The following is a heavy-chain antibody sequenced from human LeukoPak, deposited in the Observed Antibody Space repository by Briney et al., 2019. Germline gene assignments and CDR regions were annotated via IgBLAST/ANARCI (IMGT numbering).Heavy chain of an antibody. V-gene: IGHV3-7*03. Sequence: GGSLRLSCAASGFTFSSYWMSWVRQAPGKGPEWVAHIKQDASQEDHVDSVKGRFTISRDNAKNSLYLQMNSLRAEDTALYHCAKSSDSSGYWAFDIWGQGIMVTVSS. CDR2: IKQDASQE. D-gene: IGHD3-22*01. J-gene: IGHJ3*02. CDR3: AKSSDSSGYWAFDI. CDR1: GFTFSSYW.